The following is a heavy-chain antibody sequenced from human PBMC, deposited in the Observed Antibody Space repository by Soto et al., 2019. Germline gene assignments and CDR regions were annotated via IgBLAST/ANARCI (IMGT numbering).Heavy chain of an antibody. CDR2: IIPIFGTA. CDR3: ARDLGNYDFWSGYYPPDGMDV. V-gene: IGHV1-69*13. J-gene: IGHJ6*02. Sequence: SVKVSCKPSGGTFSSYAISWVRQAPGQGLEWMGGIIPIFGTANYAQKFQGRVTITADESTSTAYMELSSLRSEDTAVYYCARDLGNYDFWSGYYPPDGMDVWGQGTTVTVSS. CDR1: GGTFSSYA. D-gene: IGHD3-3*01.